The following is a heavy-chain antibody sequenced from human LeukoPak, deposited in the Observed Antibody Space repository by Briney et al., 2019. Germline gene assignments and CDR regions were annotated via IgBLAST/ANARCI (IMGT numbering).Heavy chain of an antibody. CDR2: INPSGGST. CDR1: GYTFTSYY. Sequence: ASVKVSCKASGYTFTSYYIHWVRQAPGQGLEWMGIINPSGGSTSYAQKFQGRVTMTRDMSTSTVYMELSSLRPEDTAVYYCARGTGYYYDSSDYYLADYWGQGTLVTVSS. CDR3: ARGTGYYYDSSDYYLADY. V-gene: IGHV1-46*01. J-gene: IGHJ4*02. D-gene: IGHD3-22*01.